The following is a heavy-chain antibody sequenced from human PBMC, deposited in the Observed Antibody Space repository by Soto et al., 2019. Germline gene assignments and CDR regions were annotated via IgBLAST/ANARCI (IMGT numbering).Heavy chain of an antibody. Sequence: SETLSLTCTVSGGSISSGGYYWSWIRQHPGKGLEWIGYIYYSGSTYYNPSLKSRVTISVDTSKNQFSLKLSSVTAADTAVYYCARDLAPPVYSSSWSVGDYGMDVWGQGTTVTVSS. D-gene: IGHD6-13*01. CDR2: IYYSGST. V-gene: IGHV4-31*03. J-gene: IGHJ6*02. CDR1: GGSISSGGYY. CDR3: ARDLAPPVYSSSWSVGDYGMDV.